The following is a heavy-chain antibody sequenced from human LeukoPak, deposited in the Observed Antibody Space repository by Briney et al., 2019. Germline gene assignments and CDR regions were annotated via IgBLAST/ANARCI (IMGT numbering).Heavy chain of an antibody. V-gene: IGHV4-38-2*02. CDR1: GYSISTGYY. Sequence: SETLSLTCTVSGYSISTGYYWDWIRQPPGKGLEWIGSIYYSGSTYYNPSLKSRVTISVDTSKNQFSLKLSSVTAADTAVYYCARLDEVREPLLIYWGQGTLVTVSS. J-gene: IGHJ4*02. CDR3: ARLDEVREPLLIY. D-gene: IGHD3-10*01. CDR2: IYYSGST.